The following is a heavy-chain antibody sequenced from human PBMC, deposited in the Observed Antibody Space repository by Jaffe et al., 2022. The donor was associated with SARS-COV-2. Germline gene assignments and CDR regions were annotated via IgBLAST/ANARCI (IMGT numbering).Heavy chain of an antibody. V-gene: IGHV1-3*01. D-gene: IGHD4-17*01. CDR2: INAGNGNT. J-gene: IGHJ4*02. CDR1: GYTFTSYA. Sequence: QVQLVQSGAEVKKPGASVKVSCKASGYTFTSYAMHWVRQAPGQRLEWMGWINAGNGNTKYSQKFQGRVTITRDTSASTAYMELSSLRSEDTAVYYCARGSLRVTTFDYWGQGTLVTVSS. CDR3: ARGSLRVTTFDY.